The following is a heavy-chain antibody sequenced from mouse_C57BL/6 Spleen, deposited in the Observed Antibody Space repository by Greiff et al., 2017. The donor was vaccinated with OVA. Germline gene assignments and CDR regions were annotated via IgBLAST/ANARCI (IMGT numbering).Heavy chain of an antibody. D-gene: IGHD2-3*01. CDR2: IYPGSGNT. Sequence: QVQLQQSGAELARPGASVKLSCKASGYTFTDYYINWVKQRPGQGLEWIARIYPGSGNTYYNEKFKGKATLTAEKSSSTAYMQLSSLTSEDSAVYFCAREGGDGPRQRNYFDYWGQGTTLTVSS. CDR3: AREGGDGPRQRNYFDY. CDR1: GYTFTDYY. J-gene: IGHJ2*01. V-gene: IGHV1-76*01.